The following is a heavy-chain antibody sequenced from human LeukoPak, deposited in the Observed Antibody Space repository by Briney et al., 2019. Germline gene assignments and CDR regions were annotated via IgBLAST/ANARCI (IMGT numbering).Heavy chain of an antibody. V-gene: IGHV3-48*04. D-gene: IGHD3-22*01. CDR3: ARDFRYYDSSGPSHFDY. CDR2: ISSSSSTI. Sequence: GGSLRLSCAASGFIFRNFGMNWVRQAPGKGLEWVSYISSSSSTIYYADSVKGRFIISRDNVRNSLYLQMNSLRAEDTAVYYCARDFRYYDSSGPSHFDYWGQGTLVTVSS. CDR1: GFIFRNFG. J-gene: IGHJ4*02.